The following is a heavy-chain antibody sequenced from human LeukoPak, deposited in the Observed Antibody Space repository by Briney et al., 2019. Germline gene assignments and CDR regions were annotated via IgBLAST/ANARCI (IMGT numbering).Heavy chain of an antibody. CDR2: IKYDGIEK. CDR3: ARGLPIVVVPAAGDY. CDR1: GFTFSTYW. D-gene: IGHD2-2*01. J-gene: IGHJ4*02. Sequence: GGSLRLSCAASGFTFSTYWMAWVRQAPGKGLEWVANIKYDGIEKYYVDSVKGRFTISRDNAKKSLYLQMNSLRAEDTAVYYCARGLPIVVVPAAGDYWGQGTLVTVSS. V-gene: IGHV3-7*01.